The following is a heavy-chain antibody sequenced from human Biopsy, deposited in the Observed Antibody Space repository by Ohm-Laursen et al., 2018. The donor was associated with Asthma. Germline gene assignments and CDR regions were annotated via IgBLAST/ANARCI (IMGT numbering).Heavy chain of an antibody. D-gene: IGHD2-15*01. Sequence: GTLSLTCTVSGGSISSNFYYWGWIRQPPGKGLEWVSYISWSSSYTNYADSVKGRFTISRDNAKNSLFLQMNSLRAEDTAVYYCARDVDLRSVYWGQGTLVTVSS. CDR3: ARDVDLRSVY. V-gene: IGHV3-11*05. J-gene: IGHJ4*02. CDR2: ISWSSSYT. CDR1: GGSISSNFYY.